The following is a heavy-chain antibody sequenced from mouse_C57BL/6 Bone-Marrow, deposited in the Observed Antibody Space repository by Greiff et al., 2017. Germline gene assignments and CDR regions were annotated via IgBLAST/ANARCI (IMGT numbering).Heavy chain of an antibody. CDR3: ARGSRLDY. CDR1: GYTFTDYY. V-gene: IGHV1-76*01. Sequence: VQLQQSGAELVRPGASVKLSCKASGYTFTDYYINWVKQRPGQGLEWIARIYPGSGNTYYNEKFKGKATLTAEKSSSTAYMQLSRLTSEDSAVYFCARGSRLDYWGQGTTLTVSS. D-gene: IGHD1-1*01. CDR2: IYPGSGNT. J-gene: IGHJ2*01.